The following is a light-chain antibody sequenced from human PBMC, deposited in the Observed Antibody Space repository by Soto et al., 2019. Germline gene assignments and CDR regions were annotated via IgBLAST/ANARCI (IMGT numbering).Light chain of an antibody. V-gene: IGLV1-51*01. J-gene: IGLJ3*02. CDR1: SSNIGNNY. CDR3: GTWDSSLSAGM. CDR2: DDN. Sequence: QSVLTQPPSVSAAPGQKVTISCSGSSSNIGNNYVSWYQQVPGTAPKLLIYDDNKRPSGIPDRFSGSKSGTSAILGITGLQTGDEADYYCGTWDSSLSAGMFGGGTKLTVL.